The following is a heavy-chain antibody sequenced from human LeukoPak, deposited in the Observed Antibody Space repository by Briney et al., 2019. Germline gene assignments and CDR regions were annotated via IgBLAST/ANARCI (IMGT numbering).Heavy chain of an antibody. Sequence: SETLSLTCAVSGGSISTYYWSWIRQPAGKGLEWIGRIYTSGSTNYNPSLKSRGTTSADTSKNQFSLNLRSVTAADTAVYYCARLPGGDSSSVVAFDIWGQGTMVTVSS. V-gene: IGHV4-4*07. CDR1: GGSISTYY. CDR2: IYTSGST. D-gene: IGHD2-21*02. CDR3: ARLPGGDSSSVVAFDI. J-gene: IGHJ3*02.